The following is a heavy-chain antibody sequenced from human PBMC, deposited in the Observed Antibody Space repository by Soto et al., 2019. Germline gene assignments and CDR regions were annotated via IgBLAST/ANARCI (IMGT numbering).Heavy chain of an antibody. CDR2: ISGSGASK. D-gene: IGHD3-22*01. V-gene: IGHV3-23*01. J-gene: IGHJ4*02. CDR1: GFTFSRHA. CDR3: AKTPEVIVVVTAFDH. Sequence: EVELLESGGGMVQPGGSLRLSCVASGFTFSRHALAWVRQVPGKGLEWVSAISGSGASKYDADSVKGRFNISRDNSNNTLFLQMNSLRADDTAVYYCAKTPEVIVVVTAFDHWGRGIAVIVSS.